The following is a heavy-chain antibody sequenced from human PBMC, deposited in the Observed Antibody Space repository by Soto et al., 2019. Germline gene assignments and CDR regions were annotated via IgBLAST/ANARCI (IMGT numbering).Heavy chain of an antibody. Sequence: SETLSLTCAVYGGSFSGYYWSWIRQPPGKGLEWIGEINHSGSTNYNPSLKSRVTISVDTSKNQFSLKLSSVTAADTAVYYCARHRGMRLWFGELVPSRPGWDYYYYYGMDVWGQGTTVTVSS. CDR2: INHSGST. CDR1: GGSFSGYY. CDR3: ARHRGMRLWFGELVPSRPGWDYYYYYGMDV. D-gene: IGHD3-10*01. V-gene: IGHV4-34*01. J-gene: IGHJ6*02.